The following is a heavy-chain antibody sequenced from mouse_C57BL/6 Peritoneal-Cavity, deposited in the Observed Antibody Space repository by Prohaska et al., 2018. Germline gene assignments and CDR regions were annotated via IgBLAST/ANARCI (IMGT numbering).Heavy chain of an antibody. Sequence: KLSCKATGYTFTGYWIEWVKQRPGHGLEWIGEILPGSGSTNYNEKCKGKATFTADTSSNTAYRQRSSLTTEDSAIYYCASGTTVPDFDYWGQGTTLTVSS. V-gene: IGHV1-9*01. CDR2: ILPGSGST. CDR3: ASGTTVPDFDY. D-gene: IGHD1-1*01. CDR1: GYTFTGYW. J-gene: IGHJ2*01.